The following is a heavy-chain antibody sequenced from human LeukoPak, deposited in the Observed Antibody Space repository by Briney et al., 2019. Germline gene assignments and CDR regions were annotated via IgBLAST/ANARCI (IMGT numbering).Heavy chain of an antibody. D-gene: IGHD5-18*01. Sequence: GWSLRLSCAASGFTFSSYAMHWVRQAPGKGLEWVAVISYDGSNKYYADSVKGRFTISRDNSKNTLYLQMNSLRAEDTAVYYCARGIQLWEAIGFDYWGQGILVTVSS. CDR3: ARGIQLWEAIGFDY. CDR2: ISYDGSNK. J-gene: IGHJ4*02. CDR1: GFTFSSYA. V-gene: IGHV3-30*01.